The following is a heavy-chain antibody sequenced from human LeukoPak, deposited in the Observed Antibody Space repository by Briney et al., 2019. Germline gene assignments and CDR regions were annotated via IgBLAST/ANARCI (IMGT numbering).Heavy chain of an antibody. J-gene: IGHJ4*02. CDR2: INWNGGST. CDR3: ARVAGSGYSAYFDY. D-gene: IGHD3-22*01. CDR1: GFTFDDYG. Sequence: GGSLRLSCAASGFTFDDYGMSWVRQAPGKGLEWVSGINWNGGSTGYADSVKGRFTISRDNAKNSLYLQMNSLRAEDTALYHCARVAGSGYSAYFDYWGQGTLVTVSS. V-gene: IGHV3-20*01.